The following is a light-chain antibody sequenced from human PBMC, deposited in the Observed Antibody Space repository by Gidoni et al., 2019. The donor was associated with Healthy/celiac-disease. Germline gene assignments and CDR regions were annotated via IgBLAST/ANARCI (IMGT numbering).Light chain of an antibody. J-gene: IGLJ2*01. CDR2: GNS. V-gene: IGLV1-40*01. CDR1: SSNIGAGYD. CDR3: QSYDSSLSGSVV. Sequence: QSVLTQPPPVPGAPGQRVPISCTGRSSNIGAGYDVHWYQQLPGTAPNLLIYGNSNRPSGVPDRFSGSKSGTSASLAITGLQAEDEADYYCQSYDSSLSGSVVFGGGTKLTVL.